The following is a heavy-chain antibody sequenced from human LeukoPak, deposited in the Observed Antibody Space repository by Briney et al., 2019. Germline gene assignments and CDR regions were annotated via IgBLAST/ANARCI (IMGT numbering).Heavy chain of an antibody. J-gene: IGHJ6*04. Sequence: ASVKVSCKASGYTLTSYGISWVRQAPGQGLEWMGWISAYNGNTRYAQKLQGRVTMTTDTSTSTAYMELRSLRSDDTAVYYCARDQGYSSPWVIGDVWGKGTTVTVSS. CDR3: ARDQGYSSPWVIGDV. V-gene: IGHV1-18*01. D-gene: IGHD6-13*01. CDR2: ISAYNGNT. CDR1: GYTLTSYG.